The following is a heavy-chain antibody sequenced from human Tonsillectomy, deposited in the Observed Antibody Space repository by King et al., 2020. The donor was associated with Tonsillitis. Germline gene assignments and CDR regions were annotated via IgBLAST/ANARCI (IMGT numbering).Heavy chain of an antibody. CDR2: ISAYSGDT. Sequence: VQLVQSGAEVKKPGASVKVSCKASGYTFTYYVISWVRQAPGQGLEWMGHISAYSGDTNHARKFQGRVTVTTDTSTNTAYMELRSLRSDDTAVYYCARDRRWFGDDQILFDYWGQGTLVTVSS. CDR1: GYTFTYYV. D-gene: IGHD3-10*01. V-gene: IGHV1-18*01. J-gene: IGHJ4*02. CDR3: ARDRRWFGDDQILFDY.